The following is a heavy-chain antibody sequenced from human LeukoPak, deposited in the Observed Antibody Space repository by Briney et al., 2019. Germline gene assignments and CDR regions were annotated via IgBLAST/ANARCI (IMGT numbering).Heavy chain of an antibody. Sequence: GGSLRLSCAASGFTFSSYWMHWVRQSPGKGLVWVSHLNSDGSITNYPDSVKGRLIISRDNDKNMSYKQMHSLRGDDTVLYYCARGSGYAVFDIWGQGTMVPVSS. J-gene: IGHJ3*02. V-gene: IGHV3-74*01. CDR3: ARGSGYAVFDI. CDR1: GFTFSSYW. CDR2: LNSDGSIT. D-gene: IGHD5-18*01.